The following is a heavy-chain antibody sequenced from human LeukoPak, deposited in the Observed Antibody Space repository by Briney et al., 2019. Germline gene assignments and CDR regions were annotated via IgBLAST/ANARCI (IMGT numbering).Heavy chain of an antibody. Sequence: SETLSLTCAVYGGSFSGYYWGWIRQPPRKGLEWIGEINHSGSTNYNPSLKSRVTISVDTSKNQFSLKLSSVTAADTAVYYCARTKPSYGDYDYWGQGTLVTVSS. V-gene: IGHV4-34*01. CDR3: ARTKPSYGDYDY. CDR2: INHSGST. J-gene: IGHJ4*02. CDR1: GGSFSGYY. D-gene: IGHD4-17*01.